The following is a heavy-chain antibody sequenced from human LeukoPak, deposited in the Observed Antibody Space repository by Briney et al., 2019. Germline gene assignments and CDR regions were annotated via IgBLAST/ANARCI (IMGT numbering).Heavy chain of an antibody. D-gene: IGHD5-18*01. CDR2: IYPGDSDT. CDR3: ARQIGFRGYNYGDFYYYYMDV. Sequence: GESLKISCKGSGYSFTNYWIGWVRQMPGKGLEWVGIIYPGDSDTRYSPSFQGQVTISVDTSISTAYLQWSSLKASDTAMYYCARQIGFRGYNYGDFYYYYMDVWGKGTTVTVSS. V-gene: IGHV5-51*01. J-gene: IGHJ6*03. CDR1: GYSFTNYW.